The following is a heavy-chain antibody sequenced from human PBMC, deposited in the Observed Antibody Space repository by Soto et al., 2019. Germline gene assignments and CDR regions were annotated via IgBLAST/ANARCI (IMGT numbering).Heavy chain of an antibody. D-gene: IGHD1-26*01. CDR2: IYYSGTT. V-gene: IGHV4-28*01. CDR1: GYSISSSRW. J-gene: IGHJ4*02. Sequence: SETLSRTCAVSGYSISSSRWWGWIRQHPGKGLEWIGYIYYSGTTYYNPSLKSRVTMSVDTSKNQFSLKLTSVTAVDTAVYYCARREIQGPIDYWGQGTLVTVSS. CDR3: ARREIQGPIDY.